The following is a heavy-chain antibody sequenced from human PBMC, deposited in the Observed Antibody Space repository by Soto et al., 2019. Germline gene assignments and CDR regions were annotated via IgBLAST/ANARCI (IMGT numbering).Heavy chain of an antibody. CDR2: IWYDGSNK. D-gene: IGHD2-15*01. CDR3: TRDSDTVAAIE. Sequence: QVRLVESGGGVVQPGRSLRLSCAASGFIFSSYGMHWDRQAPGKGLEWVAHIWYDGSNKYYGDSLKGRVTISRDNSKSTLFLQIHSLTAEDMAVYYSTRDSDTVAAIEWAQGTLVTVSS. CDR1: GFIFSSYG. V-gene: IGHV3-33*01. J-gene: IGHJ4*02.